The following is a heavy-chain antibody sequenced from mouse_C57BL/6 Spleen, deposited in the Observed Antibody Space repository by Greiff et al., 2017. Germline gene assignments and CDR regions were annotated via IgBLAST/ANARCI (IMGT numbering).Heavy chain of an antibody. J-gene: IGHJ3*01. CDR2: ISDGGSYT. CDR3: AREERWFAY. V-gene: IGHV5-4*01. Sequence: VESGGGLVKPGGSLKLSCAASGFTFSSYAMSWVRQTPEKRLEWVATISDGGSYTYYPDNVKGRFTISRDNAKNNLYLQMSHLKSEDTAMYYCAREERWFAYWGQGTLVTVSA. CDR1: GFTFSSYA.